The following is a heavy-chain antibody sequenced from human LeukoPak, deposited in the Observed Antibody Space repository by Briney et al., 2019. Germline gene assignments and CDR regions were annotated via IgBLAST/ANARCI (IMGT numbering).Heavy chain of an antibody. J-gene: IGHJ6*02. D-gene: IGHD2-2*01. CDR2: INPSGGST. Sequence: ASVKVSCKASGYTFTSYYMHWVRQAPGQGLEWMGIINPSGGSTSYAQKFQGRVTMTRDTSTSTVYMELSSLRSEDTAVYYCATQLAVQYYGMDVWGQGTTVTVSS. CDR1: GYTFTSYY. V-gene: IGHV1-46*01. CDR3: ATQLAVQYYGMDV.